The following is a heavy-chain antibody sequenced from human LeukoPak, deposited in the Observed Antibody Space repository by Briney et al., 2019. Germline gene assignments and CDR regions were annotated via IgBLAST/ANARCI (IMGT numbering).Heavy chain of an antibody. CDR2: ISSSSSYI. J-gene: IGHJ6*02. V-gene: IGHV3-21*01. CDR3: ARRDSSRRYYYYGMDV. Sequence: GGSLRLFCAASGFTFSSYSMIWVRQAPGKGLEWVSSISSSSSYIYYADSVKGRFTTSRDNAKNSLYLQMNSLRAEGTAVYYCARRDSSRRYYYYGMDVWGQGTTVTVSS. CDR1: GFTFSSYS. D-gene: IGHD6-13*01.